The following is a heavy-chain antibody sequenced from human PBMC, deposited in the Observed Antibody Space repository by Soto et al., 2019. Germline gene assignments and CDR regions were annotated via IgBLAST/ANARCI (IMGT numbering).Heavy chain of an antibody. CDR3: TRVRRDYYDDSGYIYYLAY. CDR1: GFPFSSYW. Sequence: GGSLRLSCAASGFPFSSYWMHWVRQAPGKGLVWVSHINSDGSSTSYADSVKGRFTISRDNAKNTVFLQMNSLRAEDTAVYYCTRVRRDYYDDSGYIYYLAYWGQGTPVTVSS. V-gene: IGHV3-74*01. D-gene: IGHD3-22*01. J-gene: IGHJ4*02. CDR2: INSDGSST.